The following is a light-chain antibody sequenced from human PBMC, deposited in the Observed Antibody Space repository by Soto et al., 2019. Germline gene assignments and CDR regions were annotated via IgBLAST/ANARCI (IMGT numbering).Light chain of an antibody. Sequence: AIRMTQSPSSFSASTGDRVTITCRAGQGISSYLAWYQQKPGKAPKLLIYAASTLQSGVPSRFSGSGSGTDFTLTISCLQSEDFATYYCQQYYSYPLTFGGGTKVDIK. CDR1: QGISSY. V-gene: IGKV1-8*01. J-gene: IGKJ4*01. CDR3: QQYYSYPLT. CDR2: AAS.